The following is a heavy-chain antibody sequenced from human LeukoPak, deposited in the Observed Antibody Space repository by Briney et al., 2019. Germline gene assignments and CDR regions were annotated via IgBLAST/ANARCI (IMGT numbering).Heavy chain of an antibody. CDR2: INPKSGGT. D-gene: IGHD2-2*01. Sequence: ASVKVSCKASGYTLTNHYIHWVRQAPGQGLEWMGWINPKSGGTNYAQKFQGRVTMTRDTSIHTAYMELSRLRSDDTAVYYCAREEYGFDPWGQGTLVTVSS. CDR1: GYTLTNHY. J-gene: IGHJ5*02. CDR3: AREEYGFDP. V-gene: IGHV1-2*02.